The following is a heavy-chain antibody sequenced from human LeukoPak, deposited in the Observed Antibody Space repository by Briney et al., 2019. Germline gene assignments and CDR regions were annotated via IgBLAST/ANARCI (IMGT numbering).Heavy chain of an antibody. CDR1: GGTFSSYA. D-gene: IGHD2-2*01. CDR2: IIPIFGTA. Sequence: EASVKVSCKASGGTFSSYAISWVRQAPGQGLEWMGGIIPIFGTANYAQKFQGRVTITTDESTSTAYMELSSLRSEDTAVYYCARDLQDIVVVPAATAYSSVAGALGYWGQGTLVTVSS. J-gene: IGHJ4*02. V-gene: IGHV1-69*05. CDR3: ARDLQDIVVVPAATAYSSVAGALGY.